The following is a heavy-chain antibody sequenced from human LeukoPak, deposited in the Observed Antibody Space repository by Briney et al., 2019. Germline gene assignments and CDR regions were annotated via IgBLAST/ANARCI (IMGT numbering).Heavy chain of an antibody. CDR3: ARGTGTARDFDY. CDR2: IYYSGST. V-gene: IGHV4-31*02. Sequence: WIGYIYYSGSTYYNPSLKSRVTISVDTSKNQFSLKLSSVTAADTAVYYCARGTGTARDFDYWGQGTLVXVS. J-gene: IGHJ4*02. D-gene: IGHD1-7*01.